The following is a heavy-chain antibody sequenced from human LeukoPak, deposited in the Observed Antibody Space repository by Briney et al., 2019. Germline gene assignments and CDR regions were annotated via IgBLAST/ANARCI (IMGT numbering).Heavy chain of an antibody. CDR3: ARDCTNGVCYIAAYYYYYGMDV. D-gene: IGHD2-8*01. J-gene: IGHJ6*02. V-gene: IGHV1-69*13. CDR1: GYTFSTYP. CDR2: IIPIFGTA. Sequence: SVKVSCKASGYTFSTYPMNWVRQAPGQGLEWMGGIIPIFGTANYAQKFQGRVTITADESTSTAYMELSSLRSEDTAVYYCARDCTNGVCYIAAYYYYYGMDVWGQGTTVTVSS.